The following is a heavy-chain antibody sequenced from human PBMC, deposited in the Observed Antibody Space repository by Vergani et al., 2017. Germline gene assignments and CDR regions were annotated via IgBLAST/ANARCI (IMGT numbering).Heavy chain of an antibody. CDR3: ARDRGYCSGGSCYSGYYYYYGMDV. D-gene: IGHD2-15*01. J-gene: IGHJ6*02. CDR1: GGTFSSYA. CDR2: IIPIFGTA. Sequence: QVQLVQSGAEVKKPGSSVKVSCKASGGTFSSYAISWVRQAPGQGLEWMGRIIPIFGTANYAQKFQSRVTITADESTSTAYMELSSLRSEDTAVYYCARDRGYCSGGSCYSGYYYYYGMDVWGQGTTVTVSS. V-gene: IGHV1-69*13.